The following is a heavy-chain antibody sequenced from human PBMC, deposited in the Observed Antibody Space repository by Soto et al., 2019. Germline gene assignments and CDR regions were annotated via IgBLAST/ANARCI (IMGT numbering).Heavy chain of an antibody. CDR3: AQERMSGGRRFYFDS. D-gene: IGHD2-15*01. CDR2: ISWNSGNI. CDR1: GFTFDDYA. V-gene: IGHV3-9*03. J-gene: IGHJ4*02. Sequence: EVQLVESGGGLVQPGRSLRLSCGASGFTFDDYAMHWVRQAPGKGLEWVSGISWNSGNIGYADSVKGRFTISRDNAKDSLYLQMNSLRAEDMALYYCAQERMSGGRRFYFDSWGQGTLVTVSS.